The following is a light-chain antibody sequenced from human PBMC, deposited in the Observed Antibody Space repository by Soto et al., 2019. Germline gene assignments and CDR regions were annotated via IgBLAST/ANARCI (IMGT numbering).Light chain of an antibody. CDR2: TAS. CDR3: LQDYNYPRT. Sequence: AIQMTQSPSSLSASVGDRVTITVRASQGIRNDLGWYQQKPGKAPKLLIYTASSLQSGVPSRLSGSGSGTDFTFTISSLQPEDFATYYCLQDYNYPRTFGQGTTVDIK. J-gene: IGKJ1*01. V-gene: IGKV1-6*01. CDR1: QGIRND.